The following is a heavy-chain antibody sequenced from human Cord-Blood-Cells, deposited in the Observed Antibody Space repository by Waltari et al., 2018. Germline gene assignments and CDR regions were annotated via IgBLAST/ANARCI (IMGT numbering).Heavy chain of an antibody. CDR3: AKDRGLWWELDAFDI. CDR1: GFTFVSYA. J-gene: IGHJ3*02. CDR2: ICGSGGST. D-gene: IGHD2-15*01. Sequence: EVQLLEFGGGSVQPGGSLRFSCAASGFTFVSYAISWVRQGPGKGLEWVSAICGSGGSTYYADSVKGRFTITRDNSKNTLYLQMNSLRAEDTAVYYCAKDRGLWWELDAFDIWGQGTMVTVSS. V-gene: IGHV3-23*01.